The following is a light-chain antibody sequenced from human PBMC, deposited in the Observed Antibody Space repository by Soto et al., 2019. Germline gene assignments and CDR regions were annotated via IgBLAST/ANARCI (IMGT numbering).Light chain of an antibody. CDR2: GAS. J-gene: IGKJ5*01. V-gene: IGKV3-20*01. CDR3: QQYGSSIT. CDR1: QSVSSSY. Sequence: IVVTQSPITLSVSPGERATPFFRARQSVSSSYLAWYQQQPGQATRLLIYGASSRATGIPDRFSGSGSGTGFTLTISRLEPEDFAXYYCQQYGSSITFGQGTRLEIK.